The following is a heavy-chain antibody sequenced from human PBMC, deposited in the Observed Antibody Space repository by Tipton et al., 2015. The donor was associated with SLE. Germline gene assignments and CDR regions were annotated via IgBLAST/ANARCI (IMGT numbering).Heavy chain of an antibody. J-gene: IGHJ6*03. V-gene: IGHV4-34*01. Sequence: TLSLTCAVYGGSFSGYYWSWIRQPPGKGLEWIGEINHSRSTNYNPSLKGRVTMSVDTSKNQFSLKLTSVTAADTAVYYCARAGAGYYYYSYMDVWGKGTTLTVSS. CDR3: ARAGAGYYYYSYMDV. CDR1: GGSFSGYY. CDR2: INHSRST.